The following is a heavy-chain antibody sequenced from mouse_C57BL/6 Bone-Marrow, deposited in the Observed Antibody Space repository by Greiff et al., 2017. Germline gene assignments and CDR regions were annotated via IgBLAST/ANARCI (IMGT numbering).Heavy chain of an antibody. V-gene: IGHV5-9-1*02. CDR1: GFTFSSYA. CDR2: ISSGGDYT. D-gene: IGHD2-3*01. Sequence: EVKLVESGAGLVKPGGSLKLSCAASGFTFSSYAMSWVRQTPEKRLEWVAYISSGGDYTYYADTVKGRFTISRDNARNTPYLQMSSLKSEDTAMYYCTRDGYCWFAYWGQGTLVTVSA. J-gene: IGHJ3*01. CDR3: TRDGYCWFAY.